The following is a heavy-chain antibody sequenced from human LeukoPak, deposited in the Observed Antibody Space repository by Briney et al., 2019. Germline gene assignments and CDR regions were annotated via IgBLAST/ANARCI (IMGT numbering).Heavy chain of an antibody. CDR2: ISSSSSYI. D-gene: IGHD5-24*01. Sequence: PGGSLRLSCAASGFSFSDYYMHWVRQAPGKGLEWVSAISSSSSYIYYADSVKGRFTISRDNAENSVSLQMHGLRAGDTAVSFCARGEHKATITGLDSWGQGTLVTVSS. CDR3: ARGEHKATITGLDS. J-gene: IGHJ4*02. CDR1: GFSFSDYY. V-gene: IGHV3-21*01.